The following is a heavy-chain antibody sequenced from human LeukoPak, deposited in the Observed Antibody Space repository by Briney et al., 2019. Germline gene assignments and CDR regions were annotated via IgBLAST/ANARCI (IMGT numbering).Heavy chain of an antibody. D-gene: IGHD3-22*01. J-gene: IGHJ4*02. V-gene: IGHV4-39*07. CDR1: GGSISSSSYY. CDR3: ARQADSSGYGYIDY. CDR2: IYYSGST. Sequence: PSETLSLTCTVSGGSISSSSYYWGWIRQPPGKGLEWIGSIYYSGSTYYNPSLKSRVTISVDTSKNQFSLKLSSVTAADTAVYYCARQADSSGYGYIDYWGQGTLVTVSS.